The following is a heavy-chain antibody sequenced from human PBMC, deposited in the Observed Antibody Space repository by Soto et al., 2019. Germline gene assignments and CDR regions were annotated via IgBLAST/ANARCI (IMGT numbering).Heavy chain of an antibody. CDR3: ARDGGYCSGGSCYSGVPWFDP. Sequence: EVQLVESGGGLVQPGGSLRLSCAASGFIVSSVPLVWVRQAPGKGLEWVSVTYSGGTTYHADSVKGRFTISRDNSKNTLYLQMTSLRADDTAVYYCARDGGYCSGGSCYSGVPWFDPWGQGTLVTVSS. J-gene: IGHJ5*02. V-gene: IGHV3-66*01. D-gene: IGHD2-15*01. CDR1: GFIVSSVP. CDR2: TYSGGTT.